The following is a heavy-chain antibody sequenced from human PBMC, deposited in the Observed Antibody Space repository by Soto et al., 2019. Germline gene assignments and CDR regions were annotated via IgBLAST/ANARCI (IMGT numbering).Heavy chain of an antibody. CDR1: GGSISRSSYY. V-gene: IGHV4-39*01. Sequence: PSETLSLTGTVSGGSISRSSYYWGWIRQPPGKGLEWIGSIYYSGSTYYNPSLKSRVTISVDTSKNQFSLKLSSVTAADTAVYYCARQQASSSPSDYWGQGTLVTVSS. CDR3: ARQQASSSPSDY. D-gene: IGHD6-13*01. CDR2: IYYSGST. J-gene: IGHJ4*02.